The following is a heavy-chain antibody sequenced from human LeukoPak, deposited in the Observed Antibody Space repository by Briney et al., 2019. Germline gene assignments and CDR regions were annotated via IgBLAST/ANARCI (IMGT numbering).Heavy chain of an antibody. D-gene: IGHD5-18*01. CDR3: AKDKSGYGRNPHDY. CDR1: GFTFSSYA. Sequence: QPGGSLGLSCAASGFTFSSYAMSWVRQAPGKGLEWVSAISGSGGSTYYADSVKGRFTISRDNSKNTLYLQMNSLRAEDTAVYYCAKDKSGYGRNPHDYWGQGTLVTVSS. J-gene: IGHJ4*02. V-gene: IGHV3-23*01. CDR2: ISGSGGST.